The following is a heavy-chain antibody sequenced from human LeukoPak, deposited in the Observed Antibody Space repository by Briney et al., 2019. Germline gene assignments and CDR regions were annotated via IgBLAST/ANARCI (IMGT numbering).Heavy chain of an antibody. CDR1: GFTFDDYA. V-gene: IGHV3-9*03. CDR3: AKGYSSGWGPFDY. D-gene: IGHD6-19*01. Sequence: GRSLRLSCAAPGFTFDDYAMPWVRQAPGKGLGWVSGISWNSGSIGYADSVKGRFTISRDNAKNSLYLQMNSLRAEDMALYYCAKGYSSGWGPFDYWGQGTLVTVSS. J-gene: IGHJ4*02. CDR2: ISWNSGSI.